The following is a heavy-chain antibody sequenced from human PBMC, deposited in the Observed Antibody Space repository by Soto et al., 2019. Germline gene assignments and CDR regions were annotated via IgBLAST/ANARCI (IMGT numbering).Heavy chain of an antibody. CDR2: IYPGDSDT. J-gene: IGHJ6*03. Sequence: GESLKISCKGSGYSFTSYWIGWVRQMPGKGLEWMGIIYPGDSDTRYSPSFQGQVTISADKSISTAYLQWSSLKASETAMYYCARTPDYSNSGYYYYMDVWGKGTTVTVSS. V-gene: IGHV5-51*01. D-gene: IGHD4-4*01. CDR3: ARTPDYSNSGYYYYMDV. CDR1: GYSFTSYW.